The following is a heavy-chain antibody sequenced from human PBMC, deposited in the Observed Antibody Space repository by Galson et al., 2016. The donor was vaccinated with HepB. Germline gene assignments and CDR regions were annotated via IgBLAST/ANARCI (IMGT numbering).Heavy chain of an antibody. CDR3: ARGPAGAAAGIYDS. CDR1: GFTFSTYW. Sequence: SLRLSCAASGFTFSTYWMGWVRQTPERGLEWVANINQDGSEEHYLGSVKGRFTISRDNARNSLFLEMNSQRDEDSAIYYCARGPAGAAAGIYDSWGQGTLVTVSS. CDR2: INQDGSEE. V-gene: IGHV3-7*01. D-gene: IGHD6-13*01. J-gene: IGHJ4*02.